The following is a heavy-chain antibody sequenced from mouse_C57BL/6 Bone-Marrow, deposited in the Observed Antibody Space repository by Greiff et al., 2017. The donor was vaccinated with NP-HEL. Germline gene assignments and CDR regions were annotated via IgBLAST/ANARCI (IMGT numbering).Heavy chain of an antibody. V-gene: IGHV1-64*01. CDR3: ARGGSSGYGGFDY. CDR2: IHPNSGST. D-gene: IGHD3-2*02. Sequence: QVQLQQPGAELVKPGASVKLSCKASGYTFTSYWMHWVKQRPGQGLEWIGMIHPNSGSTNYNEKFKSKATLTVDKSSSTAYMQLSSLTSEDSAVYYCARGGSSGYGGFDYWGQGTTLTVSS. J-gene: IGHJ2*01. CDR1: GYTFTSYW.